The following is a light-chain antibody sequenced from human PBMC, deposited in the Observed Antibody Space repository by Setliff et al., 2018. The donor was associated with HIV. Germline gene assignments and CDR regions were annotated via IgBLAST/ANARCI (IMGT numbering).Light chain of an antibody. CDR1: TSDIGDYNF. V-gene: IGLV2-14*01. CDR3: SSYTTRSTWV. J-gene: IGLJ3*02. CDR2: GVN. Sequence: QSVLTQPASVSGSPGQSITIFCTGTTSDIGDYNFVSWYRQYPGKAPKVIIYGVNNRPSGVSSRFSGSKSGNTASLTISGLQAEDEADYYCSSYTTRSTWVFGGGTKVTVL.